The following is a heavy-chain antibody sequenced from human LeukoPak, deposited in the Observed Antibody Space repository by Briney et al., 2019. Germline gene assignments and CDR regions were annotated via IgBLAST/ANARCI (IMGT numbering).Heavy chain of an antibody. J-gene: IGHJ4*02. D-gene: IGHD3-16*01. CDR2: TSDSGGSI. V-gene: IGHV3-21*06. CDR1: GFIFRDYA. Sequence: GGSLRLSCAASGFIFRDYAMSWVRQAPGKGLEWVSATSDSGGSIYYADSVKGRFTISRDNAQNSLYLQMNGLRVEDTAVYYCTRRLDDWGQGTLVTVSS. CDR3: TRRLDD.